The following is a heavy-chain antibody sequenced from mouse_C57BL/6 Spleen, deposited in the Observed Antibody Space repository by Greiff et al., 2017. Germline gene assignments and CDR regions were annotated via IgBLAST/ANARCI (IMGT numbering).Heavy chain of an antibody. D-gene: IGHD1-1*01. V-gene: IGHV1-42*01. CDR1: GYSFTGYY. CDR3: ATTDYYGSSYDFDY. J-gene: IGHJ2*01. Sequence: VQLKESGPELVKPGASVKISCKASGYSFTGYYMNWVKQSPEKSLEWIGEINPSTGGTTYNQKFKAKATLTVDKSSSTAYMQLKSLTSEDSAVYYCATTDYYGSSYDFDYWGQGTTRTVSS. CDR2: INPSTGGT.